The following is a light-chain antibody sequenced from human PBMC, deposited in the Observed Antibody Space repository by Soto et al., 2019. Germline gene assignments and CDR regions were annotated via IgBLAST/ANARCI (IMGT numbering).Light chain of an antibody. V-gene: IGLV2-14*03. Sequence: SVLTQPAPVSGSPGLSITISCTGTSSDVGAYDFVSWYQQHPDKAPKLMIYEVSNRPSGVSNRFSGSKSVNTATLTISGLQAEDEADYYCTSYTSSSTRVFGTGTKVPVL. CDR1: SSDVGAYDF. J-gene: IGLJ1*01. CDR3: TSYTSSSTRV. CDR2: EVS.